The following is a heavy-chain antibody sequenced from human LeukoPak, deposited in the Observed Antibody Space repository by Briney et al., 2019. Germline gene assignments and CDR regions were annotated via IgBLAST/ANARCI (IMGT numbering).Heavy chain of an antibody. CDR1: GGSISHYY. CDR3: ARDTYYDILTGYFFDY. D-gene: IGHD3-9*01. Sequence: PSETLSLTCAVSGGSISHYYWSWIRQPPGKGLEWIGEINHSGSTNYNPSLKSRVTISVDTSKNQFSLKLSSVTAADTAVYYCARDTYYDILTGYFFDYWGQGTLVTVSS. CDR2: INHSGST. V-gene: IGHV4-34*01. J-gene: IGHJ4*02.